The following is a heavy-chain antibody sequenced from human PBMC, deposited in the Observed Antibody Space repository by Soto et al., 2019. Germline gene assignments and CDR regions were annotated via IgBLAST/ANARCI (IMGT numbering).Heavy chain of an antibody. CDR3: ACGYSSGWYVF. CDR2: IYSVGST. V-gene: IGHV3-66*01. J-gene: IGHJ5*01. CDR1: GFIVSSNY. Sequence: GGSLRLSCAASGFIVSSNYMSWVRQAPGKGLEWVSVIYSVGSTYYAASVKGRFTISRDNSKNTLYLQMNSLRAEDTAVYYCACGYSSGWYVFWGQGTLVTVSS. D-gene: IGHD6-19*01.